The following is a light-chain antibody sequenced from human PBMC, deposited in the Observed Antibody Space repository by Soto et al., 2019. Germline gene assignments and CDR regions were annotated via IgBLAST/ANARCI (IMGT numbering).Light chain of an antibody. J-gene: IGKJ1*01. Sequence: EIVMTQSPATLSVSPGESATLSCRASQSVSSNLAWYQQKPGQAPRLLIYGASTKATGIPARFSGSVSGTEFILTISSLQSEDFAVYYCQQYNNWWTFGQGTKVEIK. CDR3: QQYNNWWT. V-gene: IGKV3-15*01. CDR2: GAS. CDR1: QSVSSN.